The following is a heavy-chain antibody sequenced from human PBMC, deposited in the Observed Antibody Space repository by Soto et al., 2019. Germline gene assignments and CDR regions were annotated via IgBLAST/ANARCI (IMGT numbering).Heavy chain of an antibody. CDR3: ARESEDLTSNFDY. CDR2: ISSTTNYI. J-gene: IGHJ4*02. Sequence: GGSLRLSCAASGFTFNRYSMNWVRQAPGKGLEWVSSISSTTNYIYYGDSMKGRFTISRDNAKNSLYLEMNSLRAEGTAVYYCARESEDLTSNFDYRGQGTLVTV. V-gene: IGHV3-21*06. CDR1: GFTFNRYS.